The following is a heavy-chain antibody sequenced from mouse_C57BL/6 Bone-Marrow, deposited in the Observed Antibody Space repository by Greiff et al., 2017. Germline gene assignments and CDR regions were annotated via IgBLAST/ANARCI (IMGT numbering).Heavy chain of an antibody. J-gene: IGHJ2*01. V-gene: IGHV5-4*01. D-gene: IGHD2-2*01. Sequence: DVKLVESGGGLVKPGGSLKLSCAASGFTFSSYAMSWVRQTPEKRLEWVATISDGGSYTYYPDNVKGRFTISRDNAKNNLYLQMSHLKSEDTAMYYCARDRLRRGFYYFDYWGQGTTLTVSS. CDR2: ISDGGSYT. CDR3: ARDRLRRGFYYFDY. CDR1: GFTFSSYA.